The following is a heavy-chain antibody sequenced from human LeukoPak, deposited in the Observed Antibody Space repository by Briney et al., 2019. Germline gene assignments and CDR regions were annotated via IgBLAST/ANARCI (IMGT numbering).Heavy chain of an antibody. V-gene: IGHV1-18*01. Sequence: EASVKVSCKASGYTFTNYGISWVRQAPGQGLEWMGWISAYNGNTNYAQKLQGRVTMTTDTSTSTAYMELRSLTFDDTAVYYCARVGAYCTSTSCLDYWGQGTLVTVSS. CDR3: ARVGAYCTSTSCLDY. CDR2: ISAYNGNT. CDR1: GYTFTNYG. J-gene: IGHJ4*02. D-gene: IGHD2-2*01.